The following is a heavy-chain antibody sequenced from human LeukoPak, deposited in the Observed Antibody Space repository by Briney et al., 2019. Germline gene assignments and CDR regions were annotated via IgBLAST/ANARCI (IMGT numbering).Heavy chain of an antibody. V-gene: IGHV4-59*01. CDR3: ARVGGGNTAMDLDY. D-gene: IGHD5-18*01. CDR2: IFYSGRT. Sequence: SETLSLTCTVSGVSISSYYWSWIRQPPGKGLEWIGYIFYSGRTSYNPSLKSRVTISLDTSKNQFSRMLSSVTAADTAFYYCARVGGGNTAMDLDYWGQGTLVTVSS. CDR1: GVSISSYY. J-gene: IGHJ4*02.